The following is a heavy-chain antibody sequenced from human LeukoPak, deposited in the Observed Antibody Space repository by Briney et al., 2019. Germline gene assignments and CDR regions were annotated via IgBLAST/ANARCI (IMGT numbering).Heavy chain of an antibody. CDR1: GFTFSSYG. Sequence: PGGSLRLSCAASGFTFSSYGMHWVRQAPGKGLEWVAFIRYDGSNKYYADSVKGRFTISRDNSKNTLYLQMNSLRAEDTAVYYCAKDRSPYSSGWYVYFDYWGQGTLVTVSS. J-gene: IGHJ4*02. D-gene: IGHD6-19*01. CDR3: AKDRSPYSSGWYVYFDY. V-gene: IGHV3-30*02. CDR2: IRYDGSNK.